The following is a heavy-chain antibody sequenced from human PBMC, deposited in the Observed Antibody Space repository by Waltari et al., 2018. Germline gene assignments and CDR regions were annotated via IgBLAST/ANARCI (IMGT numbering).Heavy chain of an antibody. V-gene: IGHV3-13*01. CDR2: IGTGGDT. J-gene: IGHJ4*02. Sequence: EVQLVESGGGLVQPGGSLRLSCAASGFTFSRYDMPWVRQATVKGLEWVSAIGTGGDTYYPGSVNGRFTIARENTKNSLYLQMNSLRAEDTAVYYCARGGQQLGGDWGQGTLVTVSS. D-gene: IGHD6-13*01. CDR3: ARGGQQLGGD. CDR1: GFTFSRYD.